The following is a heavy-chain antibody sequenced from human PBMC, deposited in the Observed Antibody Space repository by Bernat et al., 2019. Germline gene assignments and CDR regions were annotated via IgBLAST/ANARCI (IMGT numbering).Heavy chain of an antibody. Sequence: QVQLQESGPGLVKPSETLSLTCTVSGGSISSYYWSWIRQPPGKGLEWIGYIYYSGSTNYNPSLKSRVTISVDTSKNQFSLKLSSVTAADTAVYYCARAYDPYYDYDYMDVWGKGTTVTVSS. CDR1: GGSISSYY. CDR3: ARAYDPYYDYDYMDV. J-gene: IGHJ6*03. V-gene: IGHV4-59*01. D-gene: IGHD2-8*01. CDR2: IYYSGST.